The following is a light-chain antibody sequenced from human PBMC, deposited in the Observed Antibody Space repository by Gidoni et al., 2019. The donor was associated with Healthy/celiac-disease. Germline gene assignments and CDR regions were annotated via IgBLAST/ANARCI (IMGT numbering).Light chain of an antibody. CDR3: QSYDSSLSGSV. J-gene: IGLJ7*01. Sequence: QSVLTQPPPVSLAPGQMVTISCPGSSSNIGAGYDVHWYQQLPGTAPKLLIYGNINRPAGVPDRFSGSKSGTSAALASTGLQAEEEADYYCQSYDSSLSGSVFGGGTQLTVL. V-gene: IGLV1-40*01. CDR1: SSNIGAGYD. CDR2: GNI.